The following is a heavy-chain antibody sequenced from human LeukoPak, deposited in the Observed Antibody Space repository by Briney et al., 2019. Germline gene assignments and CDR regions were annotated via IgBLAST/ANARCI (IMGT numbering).Heavy chain of an antibody. CDR1: RFTSKMYA. V-gene: IGHV3-23*01. J-gene: IGHJ6*03. CDR3: AKWDENFYYMDV. D-gene: IGHD1-26*01. Sequence: GGSLRLSCAASRFTSKMYAMSWVRQAPGKGLEWVSSISGSGGGTFYASSVRGRFTISRDNSKHTVFLQMNGLRAEDTAIYYCAKWDENFYYMDVWGQGTTVTVSS. CDR2: ISGSGGGT.